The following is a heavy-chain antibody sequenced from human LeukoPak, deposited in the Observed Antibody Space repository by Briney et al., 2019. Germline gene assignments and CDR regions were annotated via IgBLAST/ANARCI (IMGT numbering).Heavy chain of an antibody. J-gene: IGHJ4*02. V-gene: IGHV3-74*01. Sequence: GGSLRLSCAASGFTFSTHWMHWVRQAPGKGLVWVSRIRGDGGDISYADSVKGRFTISRDNAKNTLYLQMNSLSAEDTALYYCARVVRYFDYWGQGTLVTVSS. D-gene: IGHD4-17*01. CDR3: ARVVRYFDY. CDR2: IRGDGGDI. CDR1: GFTFSTHW.